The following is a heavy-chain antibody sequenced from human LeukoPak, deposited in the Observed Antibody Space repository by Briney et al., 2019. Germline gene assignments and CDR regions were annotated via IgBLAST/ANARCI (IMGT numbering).Heavy chain of an antibody. J-gene: IGHJ6*02. CDR1: GGSISGGGYS. Sequence: SQTLSLTCAVSGGSISGGGYSWSWIRQPPGKGLEWIGYIYHSGSTYYNPSLKSRVTISVDRSKNQFSLKLSSVTAADTAVYYCARDRSNYLGGYYYYGMDVWGQGTTVTVSS. V-gene: IGHV4-30-2*01. CDR3: ARDRSNYLGGYYYYGMDV. CDR2: IYHSGST. D-gene: IGHD4-11*01.